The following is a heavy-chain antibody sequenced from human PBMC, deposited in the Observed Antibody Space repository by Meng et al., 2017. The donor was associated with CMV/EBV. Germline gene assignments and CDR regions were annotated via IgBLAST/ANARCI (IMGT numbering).Heavy chain of an antibody. CDR1: GGSFSRYY. V-gene: IGHV4-34*01. CDR3: AKARSSTSYRTYYFDY. J-gene: IGHJ4*02. CDR2: INHSGST. Sequence: SETLSLTCAVYGGSFSRYYWCWIRQSPGSGLEWIGGINHSGSTNYNPSLKSRVTISVDTSKNQFSLKLSSVTAADTAVYYCAKARSSTSYRTYYFDYWGQGTLVTVSS. D-gene: IGHD2-2*01.